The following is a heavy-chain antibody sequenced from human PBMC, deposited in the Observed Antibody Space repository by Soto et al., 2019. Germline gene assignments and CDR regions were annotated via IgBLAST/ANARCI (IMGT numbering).Heavy chain of an antibody. V-gene: IGHV1-18*01. Sequence: GXSVKVSFKASGYTFTSYGISLVRHSPGQGLEWMGWISAYNGNTNYAQKLQGRVTMTTDTSTSTAYMELRSLRYDDTAVYYCARDYAVVATISFDYWGQGTLVTVSS. J-gene: IGHJ4*02. D-gene: IGHD5-12*01. CDR3: ARDYAVVATISFDY. CDR1: GYTFTSYG. CDR2: ISAYNGNT.